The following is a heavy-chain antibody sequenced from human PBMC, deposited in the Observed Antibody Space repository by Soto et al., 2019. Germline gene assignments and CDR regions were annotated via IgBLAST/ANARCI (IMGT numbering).Heavy chain of an antibody. V-gene: IGHV1-2*02. CDR2: INPNSGGT. CDR3: ARVPYYDFWSGYRRYGIDV. D-gene: IGHD3-3*01. Sequence: GASVKVSCKASGYTFTGYYMHWVRQAPGQGLEWMGWINPNSGGTNYAQKFQGRVTMTRDTSISTAYMELSRLRSDDTAVYYCARVPYYDFWSGYRRYGIDVWGQGTTVTVSS. CDR1: GYTFTGYY. J-gene: IGHJ6*02.